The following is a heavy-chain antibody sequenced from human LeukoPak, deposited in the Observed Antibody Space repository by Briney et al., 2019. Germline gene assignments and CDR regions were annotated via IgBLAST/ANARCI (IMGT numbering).Heavy chain of an antibody. V-gene: IGHV4-39*01. CDR3: ARLDTREFFDY. J-gene: IGHJ4*02. CDR2: IYYSWST. D-gene: IGHD2-2*02. CDR1: GGSISSSSYY. Sequence: SETLSLTCTVSGGSISSSSYYWGWIRQPPGKGRERIGSIYYSWSTYYNPSLKSRVTISVDTSKKQFSLKLSSVTAADTAVYYCARLDTREFFDYWGQGTLVTVSS.